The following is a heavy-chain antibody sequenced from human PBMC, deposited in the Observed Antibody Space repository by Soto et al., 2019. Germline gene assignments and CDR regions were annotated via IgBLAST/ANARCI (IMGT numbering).Heavy chain of an antibody. Sequence: GSLRLSFAASGFTFSSYAISWVRPSPGKGLEWVSAISGSGGSTYYADSVKGRFTISRDNSKNTLYLQMNSLRAEDTAVYYCAVPFYDILTGPFDYWGQGTLVTVSS. CDR3: AVPFYDILTGPFDY. CDR2: ISGSGGST. D-gene: IGHD3-9*01. CDR1: GFTFSSYA. J-gene: IGHJ4*02. V-gene: IGHV3-23*01.